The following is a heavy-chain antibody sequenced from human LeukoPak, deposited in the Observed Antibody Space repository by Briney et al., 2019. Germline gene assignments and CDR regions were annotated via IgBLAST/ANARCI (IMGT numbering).Heavy chain of an antibody. CDR1: GFTFSSYS. Sequence: NPGGSLRLSCAASGFTFSSYSTNWVRQAPGKGLEWVSSISSSSSYIYYADSVKGRFTISRDNAKNSLYLQMNSLRAEDTAVYYCARGGIVVPAPRFDPWGQGTLVTVSS. J-gene: IGHJ5*02. V-gene: IGHV3-21*01. CDR3: ARGGIVVPAPRFDP. D-gene: IGHD2-2*01. CDR2: ISSSSSYI.